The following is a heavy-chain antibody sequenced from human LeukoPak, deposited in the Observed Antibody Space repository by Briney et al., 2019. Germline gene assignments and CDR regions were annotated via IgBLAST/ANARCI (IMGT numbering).Heavy chain of an antibody. CDR3: ARDKSGIAARPFDY. V-gene: IGHV4-34*01. J-gene: IGHJ4*02. D-gene: IGHD6-6*01. CDR2: INHSGST. Sequence: SETLSLTCAVYGGSFSGYYWSWIRQPPGKGLEWIGEINHSGSTNYNPSLKSRVTISVDTSKNQFSLKLSSVTAADTAVYYCARDKSGIAARPFDYWGQGTLVTVSS. CDR1: GGSFSGYY.